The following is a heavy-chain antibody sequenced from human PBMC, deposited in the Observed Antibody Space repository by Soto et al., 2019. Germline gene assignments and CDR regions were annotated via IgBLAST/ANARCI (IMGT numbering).Heavy chain of an antibody. J-gene: IGHJ4*02. D-gene: IGHD2-8*01. Sequence: ASVKVSCKASGYTFTSYGISWVRQAPGQGLEWMGWISAYNGNTNYAQKLQGRVTMTADTSTNTAYMELSSLRSEDTAVYYCATVSSDCTNGVCYSGFDYWGQGTLVTVSS. V-gene: IGHV1-18*01. CDR3: ATVSSDCTNGVCYSGFDY. CDR2: ISAYNGNT. CDR1: GYTFTSYG.